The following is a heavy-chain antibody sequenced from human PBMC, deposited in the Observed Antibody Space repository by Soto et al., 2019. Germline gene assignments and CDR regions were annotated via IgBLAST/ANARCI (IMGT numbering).Heavy chain of an antibody. Sequence: EVQLVQSGAEVKKPGESLRISCKGSGYSFTSYWISWVRQMPGKGLEWMGRIDPSDSYTNYSPSFQGHVTISADKSISTAYLQWSSLKASDTAMYYCASHWDHSGYDSSRFASDYWGQGTLVTVSS. CDR1: GYSFTSYW. CDR3: ASHWDHSGYDSSRFASDY. J-gene: IGHJ4*02. D-gene: IGHD5-12*01. V-gene: IGHV5-10-1*01. CDR2: IDPSDSYT.